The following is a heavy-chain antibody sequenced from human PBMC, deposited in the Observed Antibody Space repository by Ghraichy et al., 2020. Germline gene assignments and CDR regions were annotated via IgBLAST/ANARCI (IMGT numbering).Heavy chain of an antibody. CDR3: ARAVRINYYYYYVMDV. CDR2: VRSRKDGGTM. J-gene: IGHJ6*02. CDR1: GFTFSTAW. V-gene: IGHV3-15*01. D-gene: IGHD2/OR15-2a*01. Sequence: GGSLRLSCVASGFTFSTAWMTWVRQAPGKGLVWVGRVRSRKDGGTMDYAAPVKGRFTISRDDSKNTLYLQMNGLETEDTAVYYCARAVRINYYYYYVMDVWGQVTTVTVSS.